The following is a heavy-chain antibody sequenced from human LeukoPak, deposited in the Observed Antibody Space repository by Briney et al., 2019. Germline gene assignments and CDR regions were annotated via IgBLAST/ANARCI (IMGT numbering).Heavy chain of an antibody. CDR3: AKDPGNYWYFDY. V-gene: IGHV3-23*01. D-gene: IGHD2-8*02. CDR2: ISGSGDST. CDR1: GFTFSSYA. J-gene: IGHJ4*02. Sequence: GGSLRLSCAASGFTFSSYAMSWVRQAPGKGLEWVSRISGSGDSTYFADPVKGRFTISRDNSKNTLYLHMNSLRAEDTAVYYCAKDPGNYWYFDYWGQGTLVTVSS.